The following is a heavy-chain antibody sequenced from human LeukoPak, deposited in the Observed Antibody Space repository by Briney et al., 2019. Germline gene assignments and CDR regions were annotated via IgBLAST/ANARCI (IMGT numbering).Heavy chain of an antibody. J-gene: IGHJ5*02. V-gene: IGHV3-23*01. CDR2: ISGSGGST. Sequence: GGSLRLSCAASGFTFSSYAMSWVRQAPGQGLEWVSAISGSGGSTYYADSVKGRFTISRDNSKNTLYLQMNSLRAEDTAVYYCANSIAAAGTPWFDRWGQGTLVTVSS. CDR3: ANSIAAAGTPWFDR. D-gene: IGHD6-13*01. CDR1: GFTFSSYA.